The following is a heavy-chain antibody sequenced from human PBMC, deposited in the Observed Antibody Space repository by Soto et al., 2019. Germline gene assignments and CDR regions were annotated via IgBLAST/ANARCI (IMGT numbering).Heavy chain of an antibody. CDR3: AKDLKEYYGFWQNWFDP. Sequence: QVQLVESGGGVVQPGRSLRLSCAASGFTFSSYGMHWVRQAPGKGLEWVAVISYDGSNKYYADSVKGRFTISRDNSKNTLYLQMNSLRAEDTAVYYCAKDLKEYYGFWQNWFDPWGQGTLVTVSS. J-gene: IGHJ5*02. CDR2: ISYDGSNK. D-gene: IGHD3-10*01. V-gene: IGHV3-30*18. CDR1: GFTFSSYG.